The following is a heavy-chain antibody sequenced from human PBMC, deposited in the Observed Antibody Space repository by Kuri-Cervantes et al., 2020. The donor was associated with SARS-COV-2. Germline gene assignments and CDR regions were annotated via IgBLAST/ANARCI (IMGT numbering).Heavy chain of an antibody. CDR3: ARLRRHNDGWFATGYYMDV. D-gene: IGHD6-19*01. J-gene: IGHJ6*03. CDR1: GFTFSTYD. Sequence: ESLKISCAASGFTFSTYDMYWVRQPPGKGLEWIGEINYSGTTNYNPSLKSRVTISVGPSKNLFSLNLTSVTAADTAMYYCARLRRHNDGWFATGYYMDVWGKGTTVTVSS. V-gene: IGHV4-34*01. CDR2: INYSGTT.